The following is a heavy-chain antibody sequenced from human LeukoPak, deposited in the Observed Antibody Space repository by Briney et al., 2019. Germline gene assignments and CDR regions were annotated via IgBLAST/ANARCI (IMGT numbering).Heavy chain of an antibody. CDR1: GFTFSDYY. J-gene: IGHJ6*02. CDR2: ISSSGSTI. V-gene: IGHV3-11*01. CDR3: ARDVVFGSSTSWDNGMDV. Sequence: GGSLRLSCAASGFTFSDYYMSWIRQAPGKGLEWVSYISSSGSTIYYADSVKGRFTISRDNAKNSLYLQMNSLRAEDTAVYYCARDVVFGSSTSWDNGMDVWGQGTTVTVSS. D-gene: IGHD2-2*01.